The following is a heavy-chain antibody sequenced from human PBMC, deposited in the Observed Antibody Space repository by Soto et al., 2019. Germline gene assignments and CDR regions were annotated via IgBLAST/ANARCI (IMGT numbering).Heavy chain of an antibody. Sequence: GGSLRLSCAASGFTFSSYAMSWVRQAPGKGLGWVSAISGSGGSTYYADSVKGRFTISRDNSKNTLYLQMNSLRAEDTAVYYCAKDVRSGGSCCFNYWGQGTLVTVSS. D-gene: IGHD2-15*01. J-gene: IGHJ4*02. CDR3: AKDVRSGGSCCFNY. V-gene: IGHV3-23*01. CDR1: GFTFSSYA. CDR2: ISGSGGST.